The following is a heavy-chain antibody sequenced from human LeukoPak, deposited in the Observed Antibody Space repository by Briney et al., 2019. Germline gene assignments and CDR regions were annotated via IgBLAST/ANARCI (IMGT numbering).Heavy chain of an antibody. CDR1: GYTFTSYD. D-gene: IGHD6-13*01. CDR2: MNPNSGNT. J-gene: IGHJ6*02. CDR3: ATLTPGIAAAGTDIGYYYGMDV. V-gene: IGHV1-8*01. Sequence: ASVKVSCKASGYTFTSYDINWVRQATGRGLEWMGWMNPNSGNTGYAQKFQGRVTMTRNTSISTAYMELSSLRSEDTAVYYCATLTPGIAAAGTDIGYYYGMDVWGQGTTVTVSS.